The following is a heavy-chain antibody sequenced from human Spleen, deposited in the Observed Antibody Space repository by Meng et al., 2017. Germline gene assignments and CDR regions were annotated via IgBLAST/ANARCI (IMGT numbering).Heavy chain of an antibody. CDR1: GFAFSTYW. V-gene: IGHV3-74*01. J-gene: IGHJ6*01. CDR3: ARDRTGDYSNLYYYYYGMDV. CDR2: IHMDGSST. Sequence: GESLKISCSASGFAFSTYWMHWVRQTPGKGLVWVSRIHMDGSSTIYADSVKGRFTISRDNAKNTVYLQMNSLRAEDTAVYYCARDRTGDYSNLYYYYYGMDVWGQGTTVTVAS. D-gene: IGHD4-11*01.